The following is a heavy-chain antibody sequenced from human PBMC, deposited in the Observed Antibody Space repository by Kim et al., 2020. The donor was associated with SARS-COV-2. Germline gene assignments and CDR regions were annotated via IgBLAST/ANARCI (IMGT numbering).Heavy chain of an antibody. CDR2: IYYSGST. CDR1: GGSISSSSYY. V-gene: IGHV4-39*01. J-gene: IGHJ5*02. Sequence: SETLSLTCTVSGGSISSSSYYWGWIRQPPGKGLEWIGSIYYSGSTYYNPSLKSRVTISVDTSKNQFSLKLSSVTAAETAVYYCARQGGSDYGDYRGPNRGWFDPWGQGTLVTVSS. D-gene: IGHD4-17*01. CDR3: ARQGGSDYGDYRGPNRGWFDP.